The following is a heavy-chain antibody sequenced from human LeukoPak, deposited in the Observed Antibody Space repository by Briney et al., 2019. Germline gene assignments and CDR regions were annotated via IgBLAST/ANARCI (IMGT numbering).Heavy chain of an antibody. D-gene: IGHD3-22*01. CDR2: IYYSGST. CDR3: ARSYYDSSGYYFFIRAHNWFDP. J-gene: IGHJ5*02. CDR1: GGSISSYY. V-gene: IGHV4-59*12. Sequence: PSETLSLTCTVSGGSISSYYWSWIRQPPGKGLEWIGYIYYSGSTNYNPSLKSRVTISVDTSKNQFSLKLSSVTAADTAVYYCARSYYDSSGYYFFIRAHNWFDPWGQGTLVTVSS.